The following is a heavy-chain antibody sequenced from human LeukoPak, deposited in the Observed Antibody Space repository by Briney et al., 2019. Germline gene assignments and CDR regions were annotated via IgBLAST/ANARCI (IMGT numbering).Heavy chain of an antibody. D-gene: IGHD3-10*01. V-gene: IGHV1-69*13. CDR3: ARVGAQLLWFGEFLY. J-gene: IGHJ4*02. CDR1: GGTFSSYA. Sequence: ASVKVSCKASGGTFSSYAISWVRQAPGQGLEWMGGIIPIFGPANYAQKFQGRVTITADESTSTAYMELSSLRSEDTAVYYCARVGAQLLWFGEFLYWGQGTLVTVSS. CDR2: IIPIFGPA.